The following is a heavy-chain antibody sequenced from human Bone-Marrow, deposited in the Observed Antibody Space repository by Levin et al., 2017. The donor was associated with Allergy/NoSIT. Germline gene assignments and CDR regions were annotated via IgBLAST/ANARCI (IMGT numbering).Heavy chain of an antibody. Sequence: KISCKASGDTFSSSALSWVRQGPGQGLDWMGGIIPLFGTANYAEKFQGRVTITADESTNTVYMEVTSLRSEDTAVYYCAKGEEILDPLTDWGQGTLVTVSS. CDR2: IIPLFGTA. V-gene: IGHV1-69*01. CDR3: AKGEEILDPLTD. CDR1: GDTFSSSA. D-gene: IGHD2-15*01. J-gene: IGHJ4*02.